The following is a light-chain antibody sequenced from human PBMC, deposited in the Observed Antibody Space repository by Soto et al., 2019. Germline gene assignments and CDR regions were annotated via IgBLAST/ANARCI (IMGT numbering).Light chain of an antibody. CDR2: GAS. CDR1: QGVSRK. CDR3: QQYHTWPIT. Sequence: DIAMTQSPATLSVAPGERVTFSCRASQGVSRKLAWYHHKPGQAPRLLISGASTGATGIPARFSGSGSGTEFTLTISSLQSEDCAIYYCQQYHTWPITVGGGTKVDSK. V-gene: IGKV3-15*01. J-gene: IGKJ4*02.